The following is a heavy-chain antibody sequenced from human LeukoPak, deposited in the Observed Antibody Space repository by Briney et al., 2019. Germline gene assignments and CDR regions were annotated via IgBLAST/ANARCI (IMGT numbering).Heavy chain of an antibody. CDR2: IRSKAYGGTT. Sequence: QPGRSLRLSCTASGFTFGDYDMSWVRQAPGKGLEWVGFIRSKAYGGTTEYAASVKGRFTISRDDSKSIAYLQMNSLKTEDTAVYYCTSQELRYFDWLSWYYFDYWGQGTLVTVSS. CDR1: GFTFGDYD. CDR3: TSQELRYFDWLSWYYFDY. D-gene: IGHD3-9*01. V-gene: IGHV3-49*04. J-gene: IGHJ4*02.